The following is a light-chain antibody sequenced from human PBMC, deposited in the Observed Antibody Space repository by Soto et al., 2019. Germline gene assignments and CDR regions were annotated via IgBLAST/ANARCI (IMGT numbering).Light chain of an antibody. J-gene: IGKJ1*01. CDR3: RQYNDWPWT. CDR2: GAT. CDR1: QSVSTK. Sequence: SPVTLSVSPGERATLSCRASQSVSTKLAWYQHKPGQAPRLLIYGATTRAPDVPARFSGSGSGTDFILTISSLQSEDFAVYYCRQYNDWPWTFGQGTKVDI. V-gene: IGKV3-15*01.